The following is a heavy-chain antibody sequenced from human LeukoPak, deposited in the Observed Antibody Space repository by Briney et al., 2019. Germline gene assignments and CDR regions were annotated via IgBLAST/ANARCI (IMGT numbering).Heavy chain of an antibody. V-gene: IGHV1-2*06. Sequence: PSVKVSCKASGYTFTGYYMHWVRQAPGQGLEWMGRINPNSGSTNYAQKFQGRVTMTRDTSISTAYMELSRLRSDDTAVYYCASDPQQLWFYYWGQGTLVTVSS. J-gene: IGHJ4*02. CDR3: ASDPQQLWFYY. CDR2: INPNSGST. CDR1: GYTFTGYY. D-gene: IGHD5-18*01.